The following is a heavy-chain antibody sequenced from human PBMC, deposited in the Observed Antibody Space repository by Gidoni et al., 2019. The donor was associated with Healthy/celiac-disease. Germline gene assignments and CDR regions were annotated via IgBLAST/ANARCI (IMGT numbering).Heavy chain of an antibody. CDR1: GFPFDDYA. CDR3: AKDMEGYCSGGSCYSGSDY. D-gene: IGHD2-15*01. CDR2: ISWNSGSI. Sequence: EVQLVESGGGLVQPGRSLRLSCAASGFPFDDYAMHWVRQAPGQGLEWVSGISWNSGSIGYADSVKGRFTISRDNAKNSLYLQMNSLRAEDTALYYCAKDMEGYCSGGSCYSGSDYWGQGTLVTVSS. V-gene: IGHV3-9*01. J-gene: IGHJ4*02.